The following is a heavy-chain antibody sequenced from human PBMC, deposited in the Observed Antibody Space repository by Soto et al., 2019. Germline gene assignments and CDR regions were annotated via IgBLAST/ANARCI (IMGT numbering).Heavy chain of an antibody. V-gene: IGHV1-69*06. J-gene: IGHJ6*02. CDR3: VYDFWSGFPPPYYYGMDV. Sequence: QVQLVQSGAEVKKPGSSVKVSCKASGGTFSSYAISWVRQAPGQGLEWMGGIIPIFGTANYAQKFQGRVTITADKSTSTAYMELSSLSSEDTAVYYCVYDFWSGFPPPYYYGMDVWGQGTTVTVSS. D-gene: IGHD3-3*01. CDR2: IIPIFGTA. CDR1: GGTFSSYA.